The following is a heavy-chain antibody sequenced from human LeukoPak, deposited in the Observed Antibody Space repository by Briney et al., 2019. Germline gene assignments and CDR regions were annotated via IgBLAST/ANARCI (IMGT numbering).Heavy chain of an antibody. CDR3: ARVTRPGNGILDY. CDR1: GDSISSNY. V-gene: IGHV4-4*07. J-gene: IGHJ4*02. CDR2: IYTSENT. Sequence: SETLSLTCTGYGDSISSNYWSWIGQSAGKGREGIGRIYTSENTIYNPSLKSRVTMSVDTSKNQFSLKVNSVTAADTAVYYCARVTRPGNGILDYWGQGTLVTVSS. D-gene: IGHD6-6*01.